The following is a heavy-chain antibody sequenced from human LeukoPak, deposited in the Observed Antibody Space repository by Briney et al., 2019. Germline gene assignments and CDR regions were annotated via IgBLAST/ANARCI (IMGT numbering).Heavy chain of an antibody. Sequence: ASVKVSCKASGGTISSYAISWVRQAPGQGLEWMGWINPNSGGTNYAQKFQGRVTMTRDTSISTAYMELSRLRSDDTAVYYCAAAIGYCSGGSCYPAGYFDYRGQGTLVTVSS. CDR2: INPNSGGT. CDR3: AAAIGYCSGGSCYPAGYFDY. CDR1: GGTISSYA. D-gene: IGHD2-15*01. V-gene: IGHV1-2*02. J-gene: IGHJ4*02.